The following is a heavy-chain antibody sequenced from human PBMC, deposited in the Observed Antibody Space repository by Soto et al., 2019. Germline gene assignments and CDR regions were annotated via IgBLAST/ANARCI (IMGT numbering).Heavy chain of an antibody. CDR2: IYYSGST. CDR3: ARDYGDNLSYYFDY. J-gene: IGHJ4*02. Sequence: PSETLSLTCTVSGGSISSGGYYWSWIRQHPGKGLEWIGYIYYSGSTYYNPSLKSRVTISVDTSKNQFSLKLSSVTAADTAVYYCARDYGDNLSYYFDYWGQGTLVTVSS. D-gene: IGHD4-17*01. V-gene: IGHV4-31*03. CDR1: GGSISSGGYY.